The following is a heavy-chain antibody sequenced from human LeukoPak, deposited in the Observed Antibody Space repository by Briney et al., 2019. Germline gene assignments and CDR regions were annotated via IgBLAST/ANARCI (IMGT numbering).Heavy chain of an antibody. D-gene: IGHD3-3*01. Sequence: PSETLSLTCTVSGGSISSYYWSWLRQPPGKGLEWIGYIYYSGSTNYNPSLKSRVTISVETSKNQFSLKLSSVTAADTAVYYCARQPLTIFGVITHHFDYWGQGTLVTVSS. CDR1: GGSISSYY. CDR3: ARQPLTIFGVITHHFDY. CDR2: IYYSGST. V-gene: IGHV4-59*01. J-gene: IGHJ4*02.